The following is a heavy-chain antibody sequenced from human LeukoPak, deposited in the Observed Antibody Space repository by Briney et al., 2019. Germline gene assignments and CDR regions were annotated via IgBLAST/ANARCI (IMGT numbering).Heavy chain of an antibody. CDR1: GYTFTSYG. J-gene: IGHJ4*02. Sequence: ASVKVSCKASGYTFTSYGISWVRQAPGQGLEWMGWISAYNGNTNYAQKLQGRVTMTTDTSTSTAYMELRSLRSDDTAVYYCARDPRGGYSSSSGEFDYWGQGTLVTVSS. CDR2: ISAYNGNT. CDR3: ARDPRGGYSSSSGEFDY. V-gene: IGHV1-18*01. D-gene: IGHD6-6*01.